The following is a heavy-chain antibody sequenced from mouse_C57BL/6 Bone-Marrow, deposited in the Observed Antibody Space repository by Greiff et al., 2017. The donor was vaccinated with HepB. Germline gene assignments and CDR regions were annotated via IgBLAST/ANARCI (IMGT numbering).Heavy chain of an antibody. CDR1: GFTFSDAW. D-gene: IGHD1-1*01. J-gene: IGHJ1*03. CDR2: IRNKANNHAT. Sequence: EVKLMESGGGLVQPGGSMKLSCAASGFTFSDAWMDWVRQSPEKGLEWVAEIRNKANNHATYYAESVKGRFPISRDDSKSSVYLQMNSLRAEDTGIYYCTRWVTTVVGPGYFDVWGTGTTVTVSS. V-gene: IGHV6-6*01. CDR3: TRWVTTVVGPGYFDV.